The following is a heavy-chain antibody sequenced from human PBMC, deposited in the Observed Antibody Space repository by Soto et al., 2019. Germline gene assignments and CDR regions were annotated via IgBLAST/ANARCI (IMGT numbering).Heavy chain of an antibody. Sequence: GASVKVSCKASGYTFTSYVISWVRHAPGQGLEWMGWISAYNGNTNYAQKLQGRVTMTTDTSTSTAFMELRSPRSDDTAVYYCAMRPYDILTGYYRFDPWGQGTLVTVSS. J-gene: IGHJ5*02. CDR3: AMRPYDILTGYYRFDP. CDR1: GYTFTSYV. CDR2: ISAYNGNT. D-gene: IGHD3-9*01. V-gene: IGHV1-18*01.